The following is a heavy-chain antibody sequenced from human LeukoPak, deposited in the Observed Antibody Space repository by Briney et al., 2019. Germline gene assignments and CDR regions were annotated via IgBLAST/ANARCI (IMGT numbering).Heavy chain of an antibody. V-gene: IGHV3-23*01. Sequence: GGSLRHSCAASGFTFSSYAMSWVRQAPGKGLEWVSAISGSGGSTYYADSVKGRFTISRDNSKNTLYLQMNSLRAEDTAVYYCAKDIGMVRESEFDYWGQGTLVTVSS. CDR1: GFTFSSYA. D-gene: IGHD3-10*01. CDR2: ISGSGGST. J-gene: IGHJ4*02. CDR3: AKDIGMVRESEFDY.